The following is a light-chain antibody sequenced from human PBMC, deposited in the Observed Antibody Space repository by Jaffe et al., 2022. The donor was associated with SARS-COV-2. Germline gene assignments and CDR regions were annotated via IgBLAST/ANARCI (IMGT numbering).Light chain of an antibody. CDR3: QHYINWIT. J-gene: IGKJ5*01. Sequence: EIVMTQSPATLSVSPGERATLSCRASQSVGSNLAWYQQKPGQAPRLLIYGASTRATGIPARFSGSGSGTEFTLTISSLQSEDFAVYYCQHYINWITFGQGTRLEIK. CDR2: GAS. CDR1: QSVGSN. V-gene: IGKV3-15*01.